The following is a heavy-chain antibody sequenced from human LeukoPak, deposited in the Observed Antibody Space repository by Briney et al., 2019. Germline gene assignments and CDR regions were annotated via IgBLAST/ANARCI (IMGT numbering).Heavy chain of an antibody. Sequence: GGSLRLSCAASGFTFSSYAMSWVRQAPGKGLEWVSAISGSGGSTYYADSVKGRFTISRDNSKNALYLQMNSLRAEDTAVYYCARNALPGYSSGRLDYWGQGTLVTVSS. D-gene: IGHD6-19*01. V-gene: IGHV3-23*01. J-gene: IGHJ4*02. CDR3: ARNALPGYSSGRLDY. CDR1: GFTFSSYA. CDR2: ISGSGGST.